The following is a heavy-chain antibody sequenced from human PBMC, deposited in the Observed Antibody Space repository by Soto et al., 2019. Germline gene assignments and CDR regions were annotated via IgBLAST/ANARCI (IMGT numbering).Heavy chain of an antibody. CDR2: IYYSGST. Sequence: SETLSLTCTVSGGSISSGDYYWSWIRQPPGKGLEWIGYIYYSGSTYYNPSLKSRVTISVDTSKNQFSLKLSSVTAADTAVYYCARVRRPRDFADYYGSGITGWFDPWGQGTLVTVSS. V-gene: IGHV4-30-4*01. CDR1: GGSISSGDYY. D-gene: IGHD3-10*01. CDR3: ARVRRPRDFADYYGSGITGWFDP. J-gene: IGHJ5*02.